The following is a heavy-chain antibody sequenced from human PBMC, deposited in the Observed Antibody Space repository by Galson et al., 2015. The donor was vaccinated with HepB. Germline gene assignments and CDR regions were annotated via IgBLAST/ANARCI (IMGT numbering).Heavy chain of an antibody. J-gene: IGHJ6*02. CDR1: GYTFTDYY. Sequence: VKVSCKVSGYTFTDYYMHWVQQAPGKGLEWMGLVDPEDGETIYAEKFQGRVTITADTSTDTAYMELSSLRSEDTAVYYCATDRPSQPYGMDVWGQGTTVTVSS. CDR3: ATDRPSQPYGMDV. D-gene: IGHD2-2*01. V-gene: IGHV1-69-2*01. CDR2: VDPEDGET.